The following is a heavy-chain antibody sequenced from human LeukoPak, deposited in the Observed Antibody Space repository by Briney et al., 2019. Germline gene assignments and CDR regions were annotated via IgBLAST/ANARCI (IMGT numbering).Heavy chain of an antibody. D-gene: IGHD2-8*01. CDR2: ISLTGLT. J-gene: IGHJ4*02. V-gene: IGHV4-4*02. CDR3: SRENGAFSPFGY. Sequence: SETLSLTCGVSGGSVINTNWWTWVRQPPGKGLEWIGEISLTGLTHYNPSLESRVTVSLDKSKNQLSLNLTSVTAADTAVYYCSRENGAFSPFGYWGQGTLATVLS. CDR1: GGSVINTNW.